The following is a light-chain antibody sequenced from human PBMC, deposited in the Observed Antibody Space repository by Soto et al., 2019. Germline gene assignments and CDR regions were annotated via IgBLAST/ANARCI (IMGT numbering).Light chain of an antibody. V-gene: IGKV3-15*01. CDR2: DVS. J-gene: IGKJ5*01. CDR3: QQYNNWPFS. Sequence: ELLMTQSPATLSVSPGERVTLSCRAGQGITTNFAWYQHKSGQSPRLLIYDVSSRATGVPYRFSGTGSETDFTLTISGLQSEDAAIYFCQQYNNWPFSFGQGTRREIK. CDR1: QGITTN.